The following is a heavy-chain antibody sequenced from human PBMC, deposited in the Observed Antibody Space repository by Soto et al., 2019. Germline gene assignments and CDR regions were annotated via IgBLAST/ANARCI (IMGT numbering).Heavy chain of an antibody. CDR2: INHSGST. Sequence: SETLSLTCAVYGGSFSGYYWSWIRQPPGKGLEWIGEINHSGSTNYNPSLKSRVTISVDTSKNQFSLKLSSVTAADTAVYYCARERWGCNSASCYFVIDYWGQGALAAVS. V-gene: IGHV4-34*01. D-gene: IGHD2-2*01. CDR3: ARERWGCNSASCYFVIDY. CDR1: GGSFSGYY. J-gene: IGHJ4*02.